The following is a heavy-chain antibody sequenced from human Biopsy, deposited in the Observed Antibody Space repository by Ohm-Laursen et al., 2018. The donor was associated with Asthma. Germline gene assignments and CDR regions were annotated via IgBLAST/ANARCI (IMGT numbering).Heavy chain of an antibody. CDR1: GYTFISYA. CDR2: INAGNGNT. CDR3: AREVSTVDYGYYYFAMDV. Sequence: ASVKVSCKASGYTFISYAIHWVRQAPGQRLEWMGWINAGNGNTKYSQKFQGRVTITRDTSASTAYMGLSSLRSEDSAVYYCAREVSTVDYGYYYFAMDVWGQGTTVTVSS. V-gene: IGHV1-3*01. D-gene: IGHD4-17*01. J-gene: IGHJ6*02.